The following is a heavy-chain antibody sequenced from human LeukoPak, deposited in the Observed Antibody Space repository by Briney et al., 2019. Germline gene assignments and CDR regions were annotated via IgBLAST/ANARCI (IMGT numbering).Heavy chain of an antibody. V-gene: IGHV3-23*01. D-gene: IGHD6-19*01. CDR2: ITGDGGST. CDR3: ARPRIAVDDAFDI. CDR1: GFTFTIHA. J-gene: IGHJ3*02. Sequence: GGSLRLSCAASGFTFTIHALSWFRQAPGKGLEWVSAITGDGGSTYYTDSVKGRFTISRDNSKNTLYLQMNSLRAEDTAVYYCARPRIAVDDAFDIWGQGAMVTVSS.